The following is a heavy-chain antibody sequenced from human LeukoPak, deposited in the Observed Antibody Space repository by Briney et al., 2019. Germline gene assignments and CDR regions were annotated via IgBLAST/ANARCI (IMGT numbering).Heavy chain of an antibody. CDR1: GGSINNYY. J-gene: IGHJ3*02. Sequence: PSETLSLTCTVSGGSINNYYWSWIRQPAGKGLEWIGRIYTRGSTNYNPSLKSRVTKSVDTSKNQFSLKLSSVTAADTAVYYCARGRYCSADICSGGDALDIWGQGTMVSVSS. V-gene: IGHV4-4*07. D-gene: IGHD2-15*01. CDR3: ARGRYCSADICSGGDALDI. CDR2: IYTRGST.